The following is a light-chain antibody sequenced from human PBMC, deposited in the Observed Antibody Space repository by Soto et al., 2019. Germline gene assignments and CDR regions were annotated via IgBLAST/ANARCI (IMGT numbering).Light chain of an antibody. CDR1: SXDVGGYNS. Sequence: QSVLTQPPSASGSPGQSVTISCAGTSXDVGGYNSVSWYQQHPGKAPKVLIYEVNKRPSGIPDRFSGSKSGNTASLTVSDLQAEDEADYYCSSYAGSNNRVFGTGTKFTVL. CDR2: EVN. V-gene: IGLV2-8*01. CDR3: SSYAGSNNRV. J-gene: IGLJ1*01.